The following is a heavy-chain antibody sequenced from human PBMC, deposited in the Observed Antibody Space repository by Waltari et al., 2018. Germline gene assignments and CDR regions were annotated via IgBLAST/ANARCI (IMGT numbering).Heavy chain of an antibody. CDR1: GSSISSSSYY. J-gene: IGHJ4*02. CDR2: IYYSGST. CDR3: ARELPLLWFGELYPDY. V-gene: IGHV4-39*07. D-gene: IGHD3-10*01. Sequence: QLQLQESGPGLVKPSETLSLTCTVSGSSISSSSYYWGWIRQPPGKGLEWIGSIYYSGSTYYNPSLKSRVTISVDTSKNQFSLKLSSVTAADTAVYYCARELPLLWFGELYPDYWGQGTLVTVSS.